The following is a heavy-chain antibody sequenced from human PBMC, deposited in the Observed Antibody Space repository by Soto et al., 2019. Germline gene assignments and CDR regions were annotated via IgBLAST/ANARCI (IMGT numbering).Heavy chain of an antibody. Sequence: EVQLLESGGGLVQPGGSLRLSCAASGFTFSNYAVTWVRQAPGKGLEWVSTISGSGGSTYYADSVKGRFTISRDNSKNTLYLQMNSRRAADTAVYYCAKEQGSSWYEMDYWGQGTLVTVSS. V-gene: IGHV3-23*01. D-gene: IGHD6-13*01. CDR1: GFTFSNYA. CDR2: ISGSGGST. J-gene: IGHJ4*02. CDR3: AKEQGSSWYEMDY.